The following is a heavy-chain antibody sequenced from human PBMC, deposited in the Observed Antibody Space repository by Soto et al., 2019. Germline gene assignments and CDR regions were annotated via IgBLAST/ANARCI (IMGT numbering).Heavy chain of an antibody. J-gene: IGHJ4*02. CDR2: IYHGGST. CDR1: GGSISSGGYS. CDR3: ARRSSVTSFDY. D-gene: IGHD4-17*01. V-gene: IGHV4-30-2*01. Sequence: NPSETLSLTCAVSGGSISSGGYSWSWIRQPPGKGLEWIGYIYHGGSTYYNPSLKSRVTISVDRSKNQFSLKLSSVTAADTAVYYCARRSSVTSFDYWGQGTLVTVSS.